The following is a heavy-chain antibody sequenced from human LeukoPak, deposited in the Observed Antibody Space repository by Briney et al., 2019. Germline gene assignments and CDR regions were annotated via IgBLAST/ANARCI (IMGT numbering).Heavy chain of an antibody. D-gene: IGHD3-3*02. Sequence: SQTLSLTCTVSGGSISSGRYSWSWIRQPAGKGLEWIGRIYTSGSTNYNPSLKSRVTISVDTSKNQFSLKLSSVTAADTAVYYCARDHLANLASRLFDPWGQGTLVTVSS. J-gene: IGHJ5*02. CDR1: GGSISSGRYS. CDR2: IYTSGST. V-gene: IGHV4-61*02. CDR3: ARDHLANLASRLFDP.